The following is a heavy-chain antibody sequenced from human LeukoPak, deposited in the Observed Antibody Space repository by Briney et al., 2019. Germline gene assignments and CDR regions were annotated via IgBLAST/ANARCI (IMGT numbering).Heavy chain of an antibody. J-gene: IGHJ4*02. CDR3: ARDREVGFYFDY. V-gene: IGHV4-59*01. Sequence: SETLSLTCTVSGGFISSYYWSWIRQPPGKGLEWIGYIYYSGSTNYNPSLKSRVTISVDTSKNQFSLKLSSVTAADTAVYYCARDREVGFYFDYWGQGTLVTVSS. CDR2: IYYSGST. CDR1: GGFISSYY. D-gene: IGHD1-26*01.